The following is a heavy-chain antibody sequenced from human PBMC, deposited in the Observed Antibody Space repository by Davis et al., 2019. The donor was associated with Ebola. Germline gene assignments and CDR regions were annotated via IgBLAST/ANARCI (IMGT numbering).Heavy chain of an antibody. J-gene: IGHJ6*02. CDR2: ISGSGGST. CDR3: ARVLLWFGELYYGMDV. CDR1: GFTFSSYA. Sequence: GESLKISCAASGFTFSSYAMSWVRQAPGKGLEWVSAISGSGGSTYYADSVKGRFTISRDNSKNTLYLQMHSLRVEDTAVYYCARVLLWFGELYYGMDVWGQGTTVTVSS. V-gene: IGHV3-23*01. D-gene: IGHD3-10*01.